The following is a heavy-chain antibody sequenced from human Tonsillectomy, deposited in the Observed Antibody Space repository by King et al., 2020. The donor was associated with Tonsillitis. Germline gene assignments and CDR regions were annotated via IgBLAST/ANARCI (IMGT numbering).Heavy chain of an antibody. D-gene: IGHD6-13*01. CDR2: ISWNSGRI. Sequence: VQLVESGGGLVQPGRSLRLSCAASGFSFDDYAMHWVRPAPGKGLEWVSGISWNSGRIGYADSVKGRFTISRDNAKNALYLQMNSLRAEDTALYYCAKEAGYSSSWYEFDYWGQGTLVTVSS. V-gene: IGHV3-9*01. CDR3: AKEAGYSSSWYEFDY. CDR1: GFSFDDYA. J-gene: IGHJ4*02.